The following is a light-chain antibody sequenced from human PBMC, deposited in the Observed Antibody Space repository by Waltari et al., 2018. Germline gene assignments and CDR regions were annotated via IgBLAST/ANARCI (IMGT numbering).Light chain of an antibody. J-gene: IGKJ1*01. Sequence: EIVMTQSPATLSVSPGERATLSCRASRNVNSNLAWYQQKPGQAPRLLIYGASNRATGFSARFSGSGSGTDFTLTINSLQSEDFAVYYCQQYNNWPRTFGQGTKVEI. V-gene: IGKV3-15*01. CDR1: RNVNSN. CDR2: GAS. CDR3: QQYNNWPRT.